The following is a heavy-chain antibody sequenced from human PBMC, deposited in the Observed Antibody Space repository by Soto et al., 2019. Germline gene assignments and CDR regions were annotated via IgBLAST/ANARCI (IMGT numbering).Heavy chain of an antibody. V-gene: IGHV3-23*01. CDR2: ISGSGGST. CDR3: ASGYSGYDYFDY. D-gene: IGHD5-12*01. Sequence: GGSLRLSCAASGFTFSSYAMSWVRQAPRKGLEWVSAISGSGGSTYYADSVKGRFTISRDNSKNTLYLQMNSLRAEDTAVYYCASGYSGYDYFDYWGQGTLVTVSS. CDR1: GFTFSSYA. J-gene: IGHJ4*02.